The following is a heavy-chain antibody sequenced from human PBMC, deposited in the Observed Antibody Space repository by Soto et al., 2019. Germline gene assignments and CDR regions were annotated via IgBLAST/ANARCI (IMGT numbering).Heavy chain of an antibody. Sequence: QVLVQQWGAGLLKPSETLSLTCAVSGGSFSGYYWSWIRQPPGKGLEWIGEMNHIGRTYYIPSLKSRLDISVDTSKNQLSLTLSSVTAADTAVYYCARGYETNLHTPHYWGQGILVTVSS. CDR1: GGSFSGYY. V-gene: IGHV4-34*01. D-gene: IGHD2-15*01. CDR2: MNHIGRT. CDR3: ARGYETNLHTPHY. J-gene: IGHJ4*02.